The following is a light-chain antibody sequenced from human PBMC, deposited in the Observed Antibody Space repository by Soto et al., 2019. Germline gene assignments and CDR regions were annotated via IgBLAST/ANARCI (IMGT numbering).Light chain of an antibody. J-gene: IGKJ3*01. CDR2: DAS. CDR1: QGISNN. CDR3: QEYNSALGVT. V-gene: IGKV1-27*01. Sequence: DIQMTQSPSSLSASAGDRVTITCRASQGISNNLAWYQQKPGKVPKLLIYDASSLQSGVPSRFSGSGSGTDFTLTISSLQPADVATYYCQEYNSALGVTFGPGTKVDIK.